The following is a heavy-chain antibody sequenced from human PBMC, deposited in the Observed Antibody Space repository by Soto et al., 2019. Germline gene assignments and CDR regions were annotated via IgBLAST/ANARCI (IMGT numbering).Heavy chain of an antibody. J-gene: IGHJ4*02. D-gene: IGHD4-17*01. CDR2: ISFDGKIK. CDR1: RFTFSAYG. V-gene: IGHV3-30*03. CDR3: ARTGGDYGDYVFDY. Sequence: QVQLVESGGGLVQPGRSLRLSYVGSRFTFSAYGMHWVRQAPGKGLEWVTFISFDGKIKYSADSVQGRFTISRDNSKNTLYLQMNSLRPEDTAVYYCARTGGDYGDYVFDYWGQGTLVTVSS.